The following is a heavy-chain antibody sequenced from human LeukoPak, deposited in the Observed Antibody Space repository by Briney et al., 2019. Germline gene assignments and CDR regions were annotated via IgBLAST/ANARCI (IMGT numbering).Heavy chain of an antibody. CDR3: TRDLNSGGSC. Sequence: GGSLRLSCAASGFTFSSYHMNWVRQAPGKGLEWVSVIHSGGNTYYADSVKGRFTISRDNSKNTLYLQMNSLRAEDTAVYYCTRDLNSGGSCWGQGTLVTVSS. J-gene: IGHJ4*02. D-gene: IGHD2-15*01. CDR2: IHSGGNT. CDR1: GFTFSSYH. V-gene: IGHV3-53*01.